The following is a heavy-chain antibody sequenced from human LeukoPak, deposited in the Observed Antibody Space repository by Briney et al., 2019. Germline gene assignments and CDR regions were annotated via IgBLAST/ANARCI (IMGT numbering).Heavy chain of an antibody. D-gene: IGHD6-19*01. J-gene: IGHJ4*02. CDR1: GFTFSNSW. Sequence: GGSLRLSCAASGFTFSNSWMHWVRQGPGKGPVWVSRIKSDGSYITYADSVQGRFIISRDNAENTLYLQMNSLRVDDTAVYYCATGDSGWYNYWGQGTLVTVSA. V-gene: IGHV3-74*03. CDR2: IKSDGSYI. CDR3: ATGDSGWYNY.